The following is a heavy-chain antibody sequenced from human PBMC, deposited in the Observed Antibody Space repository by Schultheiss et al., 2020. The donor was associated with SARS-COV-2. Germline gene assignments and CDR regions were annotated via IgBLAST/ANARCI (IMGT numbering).Heavy chain of an antibody. J-gene: IGHJ6*02. V-gene: IGHV3-33*06. CDR2: IWYDGSNK. Sequence: GGSLRLSCAASGFTFSSYAMHWVRQAPGKGLEWVAVIWYDGSNKYYADSVKGRFTISRDNSKNTLSLQMNSLRAEDTAVYYCAKGASGYYYDSSGYSRSLDVWGQGTTVTVSS. CDR1: GFTFSSYA. D-gene: IGHD3-22*01. CDR3: AKGASGYYYDSSGYSRSLDV.